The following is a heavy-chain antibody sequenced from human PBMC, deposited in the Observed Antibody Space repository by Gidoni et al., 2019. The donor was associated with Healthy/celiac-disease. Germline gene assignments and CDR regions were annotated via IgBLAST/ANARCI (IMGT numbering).Heavy chain of an antibody. CDR2: ISSNGGST. D-gene: IGHD3-22*01. CDR3: VKEDSSGYYYFDY. CDR1: GFTFSSYA. J-gene: IGHJ4*02. V-gene: IGHV3-64D*06. Sequence: EVQLVESGGGLVQPGGSLRLSCSASGFTFSSYAMHWVRQAPGKGLEYVSAISSNGGSTYYADSVKGRFTISRDNSKNTLYLQMSSLRAEDTAVYYCVKEDSSGYYYFDYWGQGTLVTVSS.